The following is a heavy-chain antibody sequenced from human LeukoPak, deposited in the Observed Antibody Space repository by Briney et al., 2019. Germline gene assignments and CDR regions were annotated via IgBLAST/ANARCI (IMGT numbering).Heavy chain of an antibody. D-gene: IGHD3-3*01. CDR1: GDSVRSFH. CDR3: ARRSGYSPNWFDP. CDR2: IYYSGST. J-gene: IGHJ5*02. Sequence: SETLSLTCTVSGDSVRSFHWSWIRQPPGKGLEWIGYIYYSGSTNYNPSLKSRVTMSVDTSKNQFSLKLTSVTAADTAVYYCARRSGYSPNWFDPWGQGTLVTVSS. V-gene: IGHV4-59*02.